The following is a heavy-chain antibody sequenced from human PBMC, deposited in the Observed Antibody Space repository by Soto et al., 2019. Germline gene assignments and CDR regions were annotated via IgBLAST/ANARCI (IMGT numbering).Heavy chain of an antibody. CDR2: TFHTGNT. CDR3: ARHMGHSDSSTLFGP. Sequence: PSETLSLTCAVSGYSISSGYYWGWVRQPPGKGLEWIGSTFHTGNTYYNPSLKSRVTISVDTATNHFSLKLTSLTAADTATYYCARHMGHSDSSTLFGPWGQGSLVTVS. CDR1: GYSISSGYY. V-gene: IGHV4-38-2*01. D-gene: IGHD6-6*01. J-gene: IGHJ5*02.